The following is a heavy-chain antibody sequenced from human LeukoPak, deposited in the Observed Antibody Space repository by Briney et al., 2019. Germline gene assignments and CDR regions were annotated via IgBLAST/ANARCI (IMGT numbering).Heavy chain of an antibody. Sequence: GGSLRLSCAASGFTFSIYAMTWVRQAPGKGLEWVSVISGSGGSTYYADSVKGRFTISRDNSKNTVYLQMNSLRAEDTAVYYCAKGDTAMGSYLDYWGQGTLVTASS. CDR3: AKGDTAMGSYLDY. J-gene: IGHJ4*02. CDR2: ISGSGGST. CDR1: GFTFSIYA. D-gene: IGHD5-18*01. V-gene: IGHV3-23*01.